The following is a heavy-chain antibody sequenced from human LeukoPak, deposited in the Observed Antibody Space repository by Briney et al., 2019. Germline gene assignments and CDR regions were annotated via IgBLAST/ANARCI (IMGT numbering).Heavy chain of an antibody. CDR2: IYYSGST. Sequence: SSETLSLTCTVSGGSISSYYWSWIRQPPGKGLEWIGYIYYSGSTNYNPSLKSRVTISVDTSKNQSSLKLSSVTAADTAVYYCARLDYYDSSGYYYPPRSQYYYYYGMDVWGQGTTVTVSS. V-gene: IGHV4-59*08. D-gene: IGHD3-22*01. CDR1: GGSISSYY. CDR3: ARLDYYDSSGYYYPPRSQYYYYYGMDV. J-gene: IGHJ6*02.